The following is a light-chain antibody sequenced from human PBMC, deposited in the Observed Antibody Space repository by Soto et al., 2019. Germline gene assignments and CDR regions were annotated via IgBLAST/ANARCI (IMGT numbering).Light chain of an antibody. J-gene: IGKJ1*01. V-gene: IGKV3-20*01. CDR3: QQYGRSPRT. Sequence: EIVLTQSPGTLSLSPGERATLSCRASQSVSSSYLAWYQQKPGQAPRLLIYGASSRATGIPDRFSGSGSGKYFTLTISRLEPEDFAVYYCQQYGRSPRTFGQGTKVEIK. CDR2: GAS. CDR1: QSVSSSY.